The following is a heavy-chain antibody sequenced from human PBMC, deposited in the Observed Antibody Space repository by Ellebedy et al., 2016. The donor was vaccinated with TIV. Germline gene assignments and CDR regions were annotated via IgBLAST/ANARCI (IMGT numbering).Heavy chain of an antibody. Sequence: GESLKISXAASGFTFSTSMMSWVRQAPGKGLEWVSTISTSGGTTHYPDSVKGRFTISRDNSKNTLYLQMNSLRADDTALYYGAKGGVWMSRRFDYWGQGTLVTVSS. J-gene: IGHJ4*02. CDR2: ISTSGGTT. CDR1: GFTFSTSM. D-gene: IGHD1-1*01. V-gene: IGHV3-23*01. CDR3: AKGGVWMSRRFDY.